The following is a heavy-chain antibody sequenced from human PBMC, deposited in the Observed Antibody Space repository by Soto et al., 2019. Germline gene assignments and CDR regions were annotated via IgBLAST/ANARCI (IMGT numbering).Heavy chain of an antibody. CDR2: INHSGST. V-gene: IGHV4-34*01. D-gene: IGHD2-2*01. J-gene: IGHJ6*03. CDR3: AREGCGSTSCYVLYCYYYYMDV. Sequence: SHTLSLTCAVYGGYFSGYYWGWFRLPLGKGLEWIGEINHSGSTNYNPSIKSRVTISVDTSKNQFSLKLSSVTAADTAVYYCAREGCGSTSCYVLYCYYYYMDVWGKGTTVTVSS. CDR1: GGYFSGYY.